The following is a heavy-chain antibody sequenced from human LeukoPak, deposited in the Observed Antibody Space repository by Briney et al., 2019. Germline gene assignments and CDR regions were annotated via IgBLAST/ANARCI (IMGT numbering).Heavy chain of an antibody. Sequence: PGGSLRLSCAASGFTFSSYSMNWVRQAPGKGLEWVSYISSSSSTIYYADSVKGRFTISRDNAKNSLYLQMNSLRDEDTAVYYCARDQAVAVAGRGYFQHWGQGTLITVSS. D-gene: IGHD6-19*01. V-gene: IGHV3-48*02. CDR3: ARDQAVAVAGRGYFQH. CDR2: ISSSSSTI. CDR1: GFTFSSYS. J-gene: IGHJ1*01.